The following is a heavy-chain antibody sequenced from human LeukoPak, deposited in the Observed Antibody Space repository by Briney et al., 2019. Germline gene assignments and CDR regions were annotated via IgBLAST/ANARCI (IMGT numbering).Heavy chain of an antibody. CDR3: AKDLGSHSSGWY. Sequence: GGSLRLYCAASGFTFSSYAMSWGRQAPGKGLEWVSAISGSGGSTYYADSVKGRFTISRDNSKNTLYLQMNSLRAEDTAVYYCAKDLGSHSSGWYWGQGTLVTVSS. CDR2: ISGSGGST. D-gene: IGHD6-19*01. J-gene: IGHJ4*02. CDR1: GFTFSSYA. V-gene: IGHV3-23*01.